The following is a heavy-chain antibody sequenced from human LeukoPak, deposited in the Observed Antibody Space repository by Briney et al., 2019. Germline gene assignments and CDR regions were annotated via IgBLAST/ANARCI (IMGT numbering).Heavy chain of an antibody. Sequence: PSETLSLTCAVYGGSFSGYYWSWIRQPPGKGLEWIGEINHSGSTNYNPSLKSRVTISVDTSKNQFSLKLSSVTAADTAVYYCAREITDPPNLVNWFDPWGQGTLVTVSS. D-gene: IGHD1-14*01. J-gene: IGHJ5*02. CDR3: AREITDPPNLVNWFDP. V-gene: IGHV4-34*01. CDR1: GGSFSGYY. CDR2: INHSGST.